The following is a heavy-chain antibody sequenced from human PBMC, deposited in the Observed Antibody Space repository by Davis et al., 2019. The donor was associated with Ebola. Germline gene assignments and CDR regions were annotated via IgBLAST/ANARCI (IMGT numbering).Heavy chain of an antibody. D-gene: IGHD5-18*01. V-gene: IGHV3-30*18. CDR2: ISYDGSNK. Sequence: PGGSLRLSCAASGFTFSSYGMHWVRQAPGKGLEWVAVISYDGSNKYYADSVKGRFTISRDNSKNTLYLQMNSLRAEDTAVYYCAKDRGGYSPLDVWGKGTTVTVSS. J-gene: IGHJ6*04. CDR3: AKDRGGYSPLDV. CDR1: GFTFSSYG.